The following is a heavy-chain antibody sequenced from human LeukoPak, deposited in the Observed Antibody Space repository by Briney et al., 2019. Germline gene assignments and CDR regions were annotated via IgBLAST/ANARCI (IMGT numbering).Heavy chain of an antibody. J-gene: IGHJ4*02. CDR2: IKQDGSEK. CDR1: GFTFSSYW. D-gene: IGHD3-16*01. CDR3: AKGGRGNGEVY. V-gene: IGHV3-7*01. Sequence: GGSLRLSCAVSGFTFSSYWMNWVRQAPGKGLEWVANIKQDGSEKNYVDSVKGRFTISRDNAKSSLFLQMNDLRAEDTAVYYCAKGGRGNGEVYWGQGTLVTVSS.